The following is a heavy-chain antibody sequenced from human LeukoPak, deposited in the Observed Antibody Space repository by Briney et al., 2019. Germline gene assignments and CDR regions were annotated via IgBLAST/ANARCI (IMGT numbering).Heavy chain of an antibody. V-gene: IGHV3-74*01. CDR3: ARYYYDSSGSQGAFDI. Sequence: GGSLRLSCAASGFTFSSYWMNWVRQAPGKGLVWVSRIKSDGSTTTYADSVKGRFTISRDNARNTLYLQMNSLRAEDTAVYYCARYYYDSSGSQGAFDIWGQGTMVTVSS. CDR1: GFTFSSYW. D-gene: IGHD3-22*01. CDR2: IKSDGSTT. J-gene: IGHJ3*02.